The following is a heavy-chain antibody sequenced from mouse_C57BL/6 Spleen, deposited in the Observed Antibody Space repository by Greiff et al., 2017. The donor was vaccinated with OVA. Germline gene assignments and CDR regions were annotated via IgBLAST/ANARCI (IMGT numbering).Heavy chain of an antibody. Sequence: QVTLKVSGPGILQSSQTLSLTCSFSGFSLSTSGMGVSWIRQPSGKGLEWLAHIYWDDDKRYNPSLKSRLTISKDTSRNQVFLKITSVDTADTATYYCARSGYYGSSYEAWFAYWGQGTLVTVSA. CDR2: IYWDDDK. V-gene: IGHV8-12*01. D-gene: IGHD1-1*01. CDR3: ARSGYYGSSYEAWFAY. CDR1: GFSLSTSGMG. J-gene: IGHJ3*01.